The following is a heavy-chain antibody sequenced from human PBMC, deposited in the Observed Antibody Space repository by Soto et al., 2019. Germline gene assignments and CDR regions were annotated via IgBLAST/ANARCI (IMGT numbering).Heavy chain of an antibody. J-gene: IGHJ4*02. CDR2: MHPNSGNT. V-gene: IGHV1-8*01. Sequence: QVQLVQSGAEVKKPGASVKVSCKASRYTFTSYDIYWVRQATGQGLEWMGWMHPNSGNTGYAQKFQGRVTMTRNTSITTAYMELSSLTSEDTAVYYCARGLSDRQEWGQGTLVTVSS. CDR1: RYTFTSYD. CDR3: ARGLSDRQE.